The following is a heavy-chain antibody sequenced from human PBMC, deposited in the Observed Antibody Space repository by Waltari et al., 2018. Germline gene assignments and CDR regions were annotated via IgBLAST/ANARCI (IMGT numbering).Heavy chain of an antibody. CDR1: GGSFSGYY. J-gene: IGHJ4*02. Sequence: QVQLQQWGAGLLKPSETLSLTCAVYGGSFSGYYWSWIRQPPGKGLEWIGEINHSGSTNYNPSLKSRVTISVDTSKNQFSLKLSSVTAADTAVYYCARAFPLSTTPQTYYFDYWGQGTLVTVSS. D-gene: IGHD1-1*01. CDR3: ARAFPLSTTPQTYYFDY. V-gene: IGHV4-34*01. CDR2: INHSGST.